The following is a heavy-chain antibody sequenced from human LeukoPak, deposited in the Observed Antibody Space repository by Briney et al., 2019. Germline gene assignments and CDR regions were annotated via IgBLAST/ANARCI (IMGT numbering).Heavy chain of an antibody. V-gene: IGHV4-59*08. CDR3: ARGPYSGSSH. D-gene: IGHD1-26*01. CDR2: IYYSGST. J-gene: IGHJ4*02. Sequence: SETLSLTCTVSGGSISSYYWSWIRQPPGKGLEWIGYIYYSGSTNYNPSLKSRVTISVDTSKNQFSLKLSSVTAADTAVYYCARGPYSGSSHWGQGTLVTVSS. CDR1: GGSISSYY.